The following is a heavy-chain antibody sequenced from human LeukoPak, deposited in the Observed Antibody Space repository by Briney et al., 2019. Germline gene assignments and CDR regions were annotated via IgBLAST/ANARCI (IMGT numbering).Heavy chain of an antibody. D-gene: IGHD3-16*01. Sequence: GGSLRLSCAASGFTVSSNYMSWVRQAPGKGLEWVSVIYSGGSTYYADSVKGRFTISRDNSKNTLYLQMNSLRAEDTAVYYCARGDFMITFGGGYYFDYWGQGTLVTVSS. J-gene: IGHJ4*02. CDR3: ARGDFMITFGGGYYFDY. CDR2: IYSGGST. CDR1: GFTVSSNY. V-gene: IGHV3-66*01.